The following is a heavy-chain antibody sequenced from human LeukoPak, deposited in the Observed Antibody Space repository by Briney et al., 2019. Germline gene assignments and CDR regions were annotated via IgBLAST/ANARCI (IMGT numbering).Heavy chain of an antibody. D-gene: IGHD6-6*01. Sequence: SETLSLTCTVSGGSISSYYWSWIRQPPGKGLEWIGYIYYSGSTIYNPSLKSRVTISVDTSKNQFSLKLSSVTAADTAVYYCARGNNSSSWPFDYWGQGTLVTVSS. CDR1: GGSISSYY. V-gene: IGHV4-59*01. CDR2: IYYSGST. J-gene: IGHJ4*02. CDR3: ARGNNSSSWPFDY.